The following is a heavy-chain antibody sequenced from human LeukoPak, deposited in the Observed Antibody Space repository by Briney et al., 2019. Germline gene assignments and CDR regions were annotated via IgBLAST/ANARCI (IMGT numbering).Heavy chain of an antibody. CDR1: GASIISGNYF. J-gene: IGHJ4*02. CDR2: WHHSGIT. Sequence: SETLSLTCTVSGASIISGNYFWGWVRQPPGKRLEWIGSWHHSGITYYNPSLKSRVTIVADTSKTQFSLKLASVAAADSAVYFCARQYECWGRGTQVSVSS. D-gene: IGHD3-16*01. V-gene: IGHV4-39*01. CDR3: ARQYEC.